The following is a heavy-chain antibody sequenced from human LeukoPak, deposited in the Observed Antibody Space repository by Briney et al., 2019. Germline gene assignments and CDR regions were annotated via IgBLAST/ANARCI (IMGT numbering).Heavy chain of an antibody. V-gene: IGHV4-4*02. Sequence: SETLSLTCAVSGDSITSHNWWSWVRQSPGKGLEWIGEIYHSGTTNYSQSLKSRVTISVDKSKNQLSLRLTSVTAADTAVYFCASCLFAYYYFDHWGQGTLVTVSS. CDR3: ASCLFAYYYFDH. CDR1: GDSITSHNW. J-gene: IGHJ4*02. CDR2: IYHSGTT. D-gene: IGHD3-10*01.